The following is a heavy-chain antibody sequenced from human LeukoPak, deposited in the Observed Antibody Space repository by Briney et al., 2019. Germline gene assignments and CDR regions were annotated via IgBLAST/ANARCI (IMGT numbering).Heavy chain of an antibody. Sequence: GGSLRLSCAASGYTFSSYWMHWVRQVPGKGLVRVARINTDGSDTGYADSVKGRFTISRDNAKNTLYLQMNSLRAEDTAVYYCTRAPLGYYWGRGTLVTVSS. D-gene: IGHD3-16*01. CDR2: INTDGSDT. CDR3: TRAPLGYY. V-gene: IGHV3-74*01. CDR1: GYTFSSYW. J-gene: IGHJ4*02.